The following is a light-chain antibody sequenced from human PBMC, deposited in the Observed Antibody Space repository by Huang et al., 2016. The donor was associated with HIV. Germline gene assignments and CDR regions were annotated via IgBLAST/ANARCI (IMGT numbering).Light chain of an antibody. Sequence: TQSPATLSVSPGEGATLSCRASQYVGTSLAWYQQKPGQSPRLVIHSVSTRATGFPARFSGSGSTTEFTLTINSPQSEDCALYYCQQDYNWPWTFGLGTKVEIK. CDR3: QQDYNWPWT. CDR2: SVS. J-gene: IGKJ1*01. CDR1: QYVGTS. V-gene: IGKV3-15*01.